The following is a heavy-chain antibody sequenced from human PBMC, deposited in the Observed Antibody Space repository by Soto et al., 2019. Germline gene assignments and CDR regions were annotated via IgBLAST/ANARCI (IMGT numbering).Heavy chain of an antibody. D-gene: IGHD2-8*01. CDR2: IYYSGST. J-gene: IGHJ5*02. CDR1: GGSISSYY. CDR3: ARHPTAVLMVYAEFWFDP. V-gene: IGHV4-59*08. Sequence: PSETLSLTCTVSGGSISSYYWSWIRQPPGKGLEWIGYIYYSGSTNYNPSLKSRVTISVDTSKNQFSLKLSSVTAADTAVYYCARHPTAVLMVYAEFWFDPWGQGPLVTVSS.